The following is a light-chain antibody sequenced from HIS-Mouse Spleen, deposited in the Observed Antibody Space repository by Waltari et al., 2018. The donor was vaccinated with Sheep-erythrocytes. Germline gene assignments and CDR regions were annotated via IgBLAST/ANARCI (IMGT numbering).Light chain of an antibody. J-gene: IGLJ2*01. CDR1: ALPKQY. V-gene: IGLV3-25*03. CDR2: KGS. CDR3: QSADSSGTYVV. Sequence: SYELTQPPSVSVSPGQTARITCSGDALPKQYAYWYQQKPGQAPVLVIYKGSERPSGSPERFAGSSSGTTVTLTISGVQAEDEADYYCQSADSSGTYVVFGGGTKLTVL.